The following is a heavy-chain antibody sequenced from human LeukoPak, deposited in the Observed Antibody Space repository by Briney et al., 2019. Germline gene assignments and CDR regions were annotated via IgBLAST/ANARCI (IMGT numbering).Heavy chain of an antibody. D-gene: IGHD2-8*01. CDR2: INPNSGGT. J-gene: IGHJ4*02. Sequence: ASVKVSCKASGYTFTGYYMHWVRQAPGQGLEWMGRINPNSGGTNYAQKFQGRVTMTRETSISKAYMELSRLRSDDTAVYYCARDPEYCTNGVCYIEGYWGQGTLVTVSS. CDR1: GYTFTGYY. CDR3: ARDPEYCTNGVCYIEGY. V-gene: IGHV1-2*06.